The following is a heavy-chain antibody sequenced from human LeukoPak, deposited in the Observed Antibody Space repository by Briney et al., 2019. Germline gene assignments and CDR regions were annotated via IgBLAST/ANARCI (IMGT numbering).Heavy chain of an antibody. J-gene: IGHJ6*02. V-gene: IGHV1-2*02. CDR2: INPNSGGT. D-gene: IGHD3-10*01. Sequence: GASVKVSCKASGYTFTGYYMHWVRQAPGQGLEWMGWINPNSGGTNYAQKFQGRVTMTRDTSISTAYMELSRLRSDDTAVYYCARVKALYGSGSFYYYYGMDVWGQGTTVTISS. CDR3: ARVKALYGSGSFYYYYGMDV. CDR1: GYTFTGYY.